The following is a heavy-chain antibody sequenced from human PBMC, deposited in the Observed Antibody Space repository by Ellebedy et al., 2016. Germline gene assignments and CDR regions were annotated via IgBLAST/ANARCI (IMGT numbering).Heavy chain of an antibody. J-gene: IGHJ5*02. V-gene: IGHV4-59*01. CDR3: ASSTGA. CDR2: LRQSGIS. CDR1: GGSISSYY. D-gene: IGHD3-10*01. Sequence: SETLSLTCTISGGSISSYYWSWIRQPPGKGLEWIACLRQSGISDYNPSPESRVTISADTSKNHFFLRMNSVTAADTAVYYCASSTGAWGQGTLVTVSS.